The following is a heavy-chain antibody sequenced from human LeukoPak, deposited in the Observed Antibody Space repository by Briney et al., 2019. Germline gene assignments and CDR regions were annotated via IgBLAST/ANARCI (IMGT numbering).Heavy chain of an antibody. Sequence: SQTLSLTCTVSGGSISSGSYYWSWIRQPAGKGLEWIGRIYTSGITNYNLSLKSRVTISVGTSKNQFSLKLSSVTAADTAVYYCARGKGFSWFGELAAMDVWGKGTTVTVSS. CDR3: ARGKGFSWFGELAAMDV. J-gene: IGHJ6*03. D-gene: IGHD3-10*01. V-gene: IGHV4-61*02. CDR2: IYTSGIT. CDR1: GGSISSGSYY.